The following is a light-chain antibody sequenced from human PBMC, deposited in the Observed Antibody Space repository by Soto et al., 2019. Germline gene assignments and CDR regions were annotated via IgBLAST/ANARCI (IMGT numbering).Light chain of an antibody. CDR2: DAS. Sequence: EVVLTQSPATLSLSPGERATLSCRASESVFGYLAWYQHKPGQAPRLLIYDASNRATGVPARFSGSGSGTAFTLTISSLEPEDFAVYYCQQRYRWPPITFGQGTRLDNK. CDR1: ESVFGY. J-gene: IGKJ5*01. CDR3: QQRYRWPPIT. V-gene: IGKV3-11*01.